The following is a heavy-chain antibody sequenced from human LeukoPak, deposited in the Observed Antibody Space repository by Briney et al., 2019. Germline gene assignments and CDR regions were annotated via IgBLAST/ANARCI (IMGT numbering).Heavy chain of an antibody. D-gene: IGHD4-17*01. CDR2: IYTSGST. CDR1: GVSISSYY. CDR3: AREITVTTYGYYYYYYYMDV. J-gene: IGHJ6*03. V-gene: IGHV4-4*07. Sequence: PSETLSLTCTVSGVSISSYYWSWIRQPAGKGLEWIGRIYTSGSTNYNPSLKSRVTMSVDTSKNQFSLKLSSVTAADTAVYYCAREITVTTYGYYYYYYYMDVWGKGTTVTISS.